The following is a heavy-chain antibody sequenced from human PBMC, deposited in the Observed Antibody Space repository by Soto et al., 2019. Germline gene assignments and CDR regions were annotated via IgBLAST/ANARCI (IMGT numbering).Heavy chain of an antibody. CDR2: ISDNGAT. V-gene: IGHV4-59*01. Sequence: PSETLSLTSTVSGDYISANYWYWIRQSPGDGRQWIAFISDNGATNYNPSLKSRVTISVDTSKNQFSLKLSSAPAADTAVYYCAREDFEPGVGANGGYKWFDPWGQGNLVTVSS. D-gene: IGHD1-26*01. J-gene: IGHJ5*02. CDR1: GDYISANY. CDR3: AREDFEPGVGANGGYKWFDP.